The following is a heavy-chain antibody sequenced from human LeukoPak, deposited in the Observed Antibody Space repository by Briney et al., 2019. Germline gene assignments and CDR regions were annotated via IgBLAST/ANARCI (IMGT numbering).Heavy chain of an antibody. D-gene: IGHD5-18*01. J-gene: IGHJ3*02. CDR2: IYYSGST. V-gene: IGHV4-39*02. CDR1: GGSISSSSYY. CDR3: AREEQLWLPYAFDI. Sequence: SETLSLTCTVSGGSISSSSYYWGWIRQPPGKGLEWIGSIYYSGSTYYNPSLKSRVTISVDTSKNQFSLKLSSVTAADTAVYYCAREEQLWLPYAFDIWGQGTMVTVSS.